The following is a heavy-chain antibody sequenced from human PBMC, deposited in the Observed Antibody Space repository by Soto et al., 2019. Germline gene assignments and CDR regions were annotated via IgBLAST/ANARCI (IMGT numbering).Heavy chain of an antibody. CDR1: GGSISSGGYY. CDR3: AREAAAGYYYYYGMDV. J-gene: IGHJ6*02. V-gene: IGHV4-31*03. D-gene: IGHD6-13*01. CDR2: IYYSGNT. Sequence: QVQLQESGPGLVKPSQTLSLTCTVSGGSISSGGYYWSWIRQHSGKGLEWIGYIYYSGNTYYNPSLKSRVTISVDTSKNQFSLKLSSVTAADTAVYYCAREAAAGYYYYYGMDVWGQGTTVTVSS.